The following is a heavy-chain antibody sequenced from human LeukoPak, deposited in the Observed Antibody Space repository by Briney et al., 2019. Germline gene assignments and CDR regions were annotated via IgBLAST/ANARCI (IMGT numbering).Heavy chain of an antibody. Sequence: PGGSLRLSCAASGFTFSSYAMTWVRQAPGKGLEWVSAISGSGGNTYYADSVKGRFTISRDNSKNTLYLQMNSLRPEDTAVYYCVKDLSSRPRSPRGFWGQGTLVTVSS. J-gene: IGHJ4*02. CDR1: GFTFSSYA. CDR2: ISGSGGNT. CDR3: VKDLSSRPRSPRGF. D-gene: IGHD2-2*01. V-gene: IGHV3-23*01.